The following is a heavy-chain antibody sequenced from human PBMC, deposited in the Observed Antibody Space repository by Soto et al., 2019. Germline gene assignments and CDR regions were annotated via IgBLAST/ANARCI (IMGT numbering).Heavy chain of an antibody. CDR1: GGSFSGYY. V-gene: IGHV4-34*01. J-gene: IGHJ6*02. CDR3: ARISVYYYYYGMDV. Sequence: SETLSLPCAVYGGSFSGYYWSWIRQPPGKGLEWIGEINHSGSTNYNPSLKSRVTISVDTSKNQFSLKLSSVTAADTAVYYCARISVYYYYYGMDVWGQGTTVTVS. D-gene: IGHD3-16*02. CDR2: INHSGST.